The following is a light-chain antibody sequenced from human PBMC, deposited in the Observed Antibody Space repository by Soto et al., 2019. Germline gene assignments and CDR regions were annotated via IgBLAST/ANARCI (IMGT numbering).Light chain of an antibody. J-gene: IGLJ2*01. Sequence: QPVLTQPPSASGTPGQRVSISCSGSGSNIGSNTVNWYQHLPGTAPKALIYSNSQRPSGVPDRFSGSKSGTSASLAISGLQSEDEANYYCAAWDDSLNGVVFGGGTKVTVL. V-gene: IGLV1-44*01. CDR3: AAWDDSLNGVV. CDR1: GSNIGSNT. CDR2: SNS.